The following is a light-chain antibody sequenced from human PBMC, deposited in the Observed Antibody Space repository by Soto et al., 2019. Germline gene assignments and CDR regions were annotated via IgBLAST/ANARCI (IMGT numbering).Light chain of an antibody. CDR2: DVN. CDR3: LLSFGGAWV. J-gene: IGLJ3*02. Sequence: QAVVTQEPSLTVSPGGTVTVTCGSITGAVTSDHWPYWFQQRPGQAPTTLIYDVNNKHSWTPARFSGSLLGGKAALTLSGAQPEDEAEYYCLLSFGGAWVFGGGTQLTVL. CDR1: TGAVTSDHW. V-gene: IGLV7-46*01.